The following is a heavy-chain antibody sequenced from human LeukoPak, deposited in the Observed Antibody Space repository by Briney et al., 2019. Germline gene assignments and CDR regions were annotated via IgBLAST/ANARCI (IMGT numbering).Heavy chain of an antibody. CDR2: ITSSGPTT. CDR1: GFTFSSLA. CDR3: AKAPDSVWGRYRNNYVDS. Sequence: GGSLTLSCLASGFTFSSLAMTWLPQAPGKAPECVAAITSSGPTTLHSDPLKGRFTISRDNSNNLLFLHITNLRVDDTAVYYCAKAPDSVWGRYRNNYVDSWG. V-gene: IGHV3-23*01. D-gene: IGHD3-16*02. J-gene: IGHJ5*01.